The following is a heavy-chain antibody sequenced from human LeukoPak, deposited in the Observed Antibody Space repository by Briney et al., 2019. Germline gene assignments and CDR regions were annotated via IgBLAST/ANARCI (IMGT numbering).Heavy chain of an antibody. CDR1: GVSISSYF. Sequence: SETLSFPCTVSGVSISSYFWSWIRQPPGKGLEWIGYIYYSGSTNYNPSLKSRVTISVDTSKNQFSLNLSSVTAADTAVYYCARDRGAATWFDPWGQGTLVTVSS. D-gene: IGHD1-26*01. CDR3: ARDRGAATWFDP. V-gene: IGHV4-59*01. CDR2: IYYSGST. J-gene: IGHJ5*02.